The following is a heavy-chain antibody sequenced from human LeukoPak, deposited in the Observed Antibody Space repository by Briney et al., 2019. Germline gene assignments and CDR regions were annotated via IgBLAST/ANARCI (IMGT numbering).Heavy chain of an antibody. J-gene: IGHJ4*02. D-gene: IGHD2-2*01. CDR1: GFTVSSNY. CDR2: IYYSGGNT. Sequence: GGSLRLSCAASGFTVSSNYMSWVRQAPGKGLEWVSTIYYSGGNTYSADSVKGRFTISRDNAKNTLYLQMNSLRAEDTAVYYCAKDQGQAVVPRRFDNWGQGTLVTVSS. CDR3: AKDQGQAVVPRRFDN. V-gene: IGHV3-53*01.